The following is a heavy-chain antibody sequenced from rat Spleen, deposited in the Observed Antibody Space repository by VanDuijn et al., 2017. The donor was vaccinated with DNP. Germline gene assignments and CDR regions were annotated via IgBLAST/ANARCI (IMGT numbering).Heavy chain of an antibody. D-gene: IGHD3-8*01. V-gene: IGHV5S23*01. J-gene: IGHJ4*01. Sequence: EVQLVESGGGLVQPGGSLKLSCAASGFTFSDYNMAWVRQAPKRGLEWVASISSTGDNTYYSDSVKGRFSLSRDNAKSTLYLQVNSLRSEDTATYYCARHRTISPHYYDMDVWGQGASVTVSS. CDR2: ISSTGDNT. CDR1: GFTFSDYN. CDR3: ARHRTISPHYYDMDV.